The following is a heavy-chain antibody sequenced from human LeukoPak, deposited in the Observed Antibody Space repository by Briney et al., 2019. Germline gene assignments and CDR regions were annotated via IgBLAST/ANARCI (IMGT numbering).Heavy chain of an antibody. CDR1: GFTFNSYG. D-gene: IGHD2/OR15-2a*01. Sequence: GALRLSCAASGFTFNSYGMHWVRQAPGKGLEWVAVISYDGSSKYYIDSVKGRFTISRDNSKNTLFLQMNSLRAEDTAVYYCARGENSKTYPVSGYWGQGALVTVSS. J-gene: IGHJ4*02. CDR3: ARGENSKTYPVSGY. CDR2: ISYDGSSK. V-gene: IGHV3-30*03.